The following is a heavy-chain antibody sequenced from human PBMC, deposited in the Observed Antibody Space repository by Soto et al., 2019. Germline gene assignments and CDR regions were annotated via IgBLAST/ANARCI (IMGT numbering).Heavy chain of an antibody. CDR2: INQSANT. V-gene: IGHV4-34*01. D-gene: IGHD2-2*01. CDR3: ARPSYALNWDFHYGMQV. Sequence: QVHLQQWGAGVLKPSETLSLTCAVSGGSFSGYYWTWIRQIPGKGLEWIGEINQSANTKYNPSRMRRVTMSVDTSRNQFSLKLRSVTAAYTAVYYCARPSYALNWDFHYGMQVWGQGTSVTVSS. CDR1: GGSFSGYY. J-gene: IGHJ6*02.